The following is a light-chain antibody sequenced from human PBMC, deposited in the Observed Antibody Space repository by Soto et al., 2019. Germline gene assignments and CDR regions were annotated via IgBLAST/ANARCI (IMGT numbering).Light chain of an antibody. V-gene: IGKV3-15*01. CDR3: QQYNNWTRWA. Sequence: EIVMTQSPATLSVSPGERATLSCRASQSVSSNLAWYQQKPGQAPRLLIYGASTRATGIPARFSGSGSGTEFTLTISSLPSEDFAVYYCQQYNNWTRWAFGQGTKVEIK. CDR1: QSVSSN. CDR2: GAS. J-gene: IGKJ1*01.